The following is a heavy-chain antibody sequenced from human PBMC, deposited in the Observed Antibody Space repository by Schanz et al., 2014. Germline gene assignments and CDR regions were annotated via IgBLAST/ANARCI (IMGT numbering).Heavy chain of an antibody. J-gene: IGHJ4*02. Sequence: EVQLVESGGGVVRPGGSLRLSCLASGFAFSSYGMNWLRQAPGKGLEWVSVIGVDGTTTYYADSVKGRFTISRDNAKSSLYLQMNSLRVEDTAVYYCAKYRGYYRVSGSYRELEYWGQGTLVTVSS. CDR3: AKYRGYYRVSGSYRELEY. CDR2: IGVDGTTT. D-gene: IGHD3-10*01. V-gene: IGHV3-23*04. CDR1: GFAFSSYG.